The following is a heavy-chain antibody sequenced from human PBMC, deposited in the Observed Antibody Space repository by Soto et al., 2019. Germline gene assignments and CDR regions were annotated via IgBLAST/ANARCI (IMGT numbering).Heavy chain of an antibody. V-gene: IGHV3-7*05. J-gene: IGHJ4*02. CDR3: ASRYLEHCFRRACCAHYEE. CDR2: INQDGSEK. CDR1: GFIFSSFW. D-gene: IGHD3-22*01. Sequence: VGSLSLSCAASGFIFSSFWMSWVRQAPGKGLEWVANINQDGSEKYYVDSVKGRFTSSRDNAKNSLYLQMNSLRAEDTAVYYCASRYLEHCFRRACCAHYEEWGQGALGNVSS.